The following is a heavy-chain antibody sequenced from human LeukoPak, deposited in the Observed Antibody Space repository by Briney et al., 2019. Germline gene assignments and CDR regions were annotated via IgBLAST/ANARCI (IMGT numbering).Heavy chain of an antibody. CDR1: GGSISSYY. CDR2: IYYSGST. D-gene: IGHD3-16*01. J-gene: IGHJ3*02. CDR3: ARQAINWANDAFDI. Sequence: SETLSLTCTVSGGSISSYYWSWIRQPPGKGLDWIGYIYYSGSTNYNPSLKSRVTISVDTSKNQFSLKLSSVTAADTAVYYCARQAINWANDAFDIWGQGTMVTVSS. V-gene: IGHV4-59*01.